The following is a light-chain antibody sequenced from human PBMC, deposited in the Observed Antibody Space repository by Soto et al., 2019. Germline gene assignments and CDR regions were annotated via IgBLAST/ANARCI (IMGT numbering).Light chain of an antibody. Sequence: QSVLTQPASLSGSPGQSITISCTGISNDVGTYNLVSWYQHHPGKAPKLIIDEASKRPSGVPNRFSGSKSGNTAALTISGLHAEDEADYYCCSYGRSVVFGGGIKLTVL. J-gene: IGLJ2*01. CDR1: SNDVGTYNL. CDR2: EAS. CDR3: CSYGRSVV. V-gene: IGLV2-23*01.